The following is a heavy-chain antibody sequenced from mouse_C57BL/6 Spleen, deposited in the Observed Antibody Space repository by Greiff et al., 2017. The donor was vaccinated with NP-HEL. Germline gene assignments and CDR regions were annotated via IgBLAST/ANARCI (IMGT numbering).Heavy chain of an antibody. J-gene: IGHJ4*01. CDR1: GYTFTSYW. CDR3: AREITTVVMDY. D-gene: IGHD1-1*02. V-gene: IGHV1-64*01. CDR2: IHPNSGST. Sequence: VKLQQPGAELVKPGASVKLSCKASGYTFTSYWMHWVKQRPGQGLEWIGMIHPNSGSTNYNEKFKSKATLTVDKSSSTAYMQLSSLTSEDSAVYYCAREITTVVMDYWGQGTSVTVSS.